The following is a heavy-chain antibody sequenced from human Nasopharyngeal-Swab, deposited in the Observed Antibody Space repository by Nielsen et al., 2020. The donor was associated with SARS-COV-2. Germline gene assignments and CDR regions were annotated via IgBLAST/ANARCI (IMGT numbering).Heavy chain of an antibody. CDR2: ISSSGDYI. D-gene: IGHD3-10*02. V-gene: IGHV3-21*06. CDR3: ASDSPAMFDY. J-gene: IGHJ4*02. Sequence: GESLKISCAASGFTFSSYSINWVRQAPGKGLEWVLAISSSGDYIYYAPSLKGRFTISRDNAKNSVYLQMNSLRAEDTAVYYCASDSPAMFDYWGQGTLVTVSS. CDR1: GFTFSSYS.